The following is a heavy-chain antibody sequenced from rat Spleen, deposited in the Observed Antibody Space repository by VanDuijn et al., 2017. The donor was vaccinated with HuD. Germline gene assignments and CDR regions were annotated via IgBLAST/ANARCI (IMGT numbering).Heavy chain of an antibody. CDR2: ISYDGITT. Sequence: EAQLVGSYVGLVQVGRNLQLPCAVSGLPVSYYVVALVRPYRTKGLEWVATISYDGITTYYRDSVRGRFTISRDHAKSTLDLQMDSLRSEDTATYYCARHGYDGSYYYWDYWGQGVMVTVSS. J-gene: IGHJ2*01. CDR3: ARHGYDGSYYYWDY. V-gene: IGHV5-29*01. D-gene: IGHD1-12*02. CDR1: GLPVSYYV.